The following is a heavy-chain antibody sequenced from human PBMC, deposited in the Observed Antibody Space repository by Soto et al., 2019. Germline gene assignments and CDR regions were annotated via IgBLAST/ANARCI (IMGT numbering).Heavy chain of an antibody. CDR2: IRAHNGNT. J-gene: IGHJ4*02. CDR3: ESGRYGDY. V-gene: IGHV1-18*01. D-gene: IGHD1-26*01. Sequence: QIHLVQAGAEVKKPGASVKVSCKGSGYGFTTYGITCVRQDPGQGLEWMEWIRAHNGNTNYAQKLTGRVNVTRNTSTTTATMEQRSLSSDGTALYYCESGRYGDYWGQGALVTVSP. CDR1: GYGFTTYG.